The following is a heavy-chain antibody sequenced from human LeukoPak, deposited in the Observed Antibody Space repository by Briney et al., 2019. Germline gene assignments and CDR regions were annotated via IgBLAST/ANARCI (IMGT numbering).Heavy chain of an antibody. V-gene: IGHV3-7*01. Sequence: GGSLRLSCAASGFTFSSNWMTWVRQAPGKGLEWVANIKQDGSEKYYVDSVRGRFTISRDNAKKSLYLQMNSLRAEDTAVYYCASTMDVWGKGTTVTVSS. J-gene: IGHJ6*03. CDR3: ASTMDV. CDR2: IKQDGSEK. CDR1: GFTFSSNW.